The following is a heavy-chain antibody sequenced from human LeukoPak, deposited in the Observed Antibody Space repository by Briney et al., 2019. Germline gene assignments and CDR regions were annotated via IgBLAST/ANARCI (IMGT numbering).Heavy chain of an antibody. CDR1: GFAVSGDY. CDR2: IHRDDRT. Sequence: GGSLRLSCAASGFAVSGDYMSWVRQAPGKGLDWVSIIHRDDRTYYAYSAKGRFTISRDISKNTLYLQMNALRAEDTAVYYCATRIFWGQGTLVTVSS. V-gene: IGHV3-53*01. D-gene: IGHD3-3*02. CDR3: ATRIF. J-gene: IGHJ4*02.